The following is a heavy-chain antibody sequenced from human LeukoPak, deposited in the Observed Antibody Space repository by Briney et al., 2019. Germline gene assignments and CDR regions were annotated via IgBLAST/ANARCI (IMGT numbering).Heavy chain of an antibody. CDR1: GGSISSYY. CDR2: IYTSGST. CDR3: SRHTSHYSDSVGYYAFDI. Sequence: SETLSLTCTVSGGSISSYYWSWIRQPAGKGLEWIGRIYTSGSTNYNPSLKSRVTMSVDTSKNQFSLELTSVTAADTAVYYCSRHTSHYSDSVGYYAFDIWGQGAMVTVSS. D-gene: IGHD3-22*01. J-gene: IGHJ3*02. V-gene: IGHV4-4*07.